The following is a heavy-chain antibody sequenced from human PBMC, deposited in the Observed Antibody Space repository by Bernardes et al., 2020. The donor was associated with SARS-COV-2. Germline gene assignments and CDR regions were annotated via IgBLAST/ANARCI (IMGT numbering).Heavy chain of an antibody. CDR3: ARVNALNSSGWDFDY. Sequence: SVKVSCKDSGDTFIDYEFNWVRQAPGQGLEWMGRIMPLFGTANYAQKFQGRVTITADESTSTVDMELISLRSEDTAVYYCARVNALNSSGWDFDYWGQGTLVTVSS. CDR1: GDTFIDYE. J-gene: IGHJ4*02. D-gene: IGHD6-19*01. CDR2: IMPLFGTA. V-gene: IGHV1-69*13.